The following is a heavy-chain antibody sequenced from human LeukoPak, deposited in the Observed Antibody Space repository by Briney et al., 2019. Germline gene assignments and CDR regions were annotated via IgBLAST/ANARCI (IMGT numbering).Heavy chain of an antibody. CDR1: GGSISSSSSGRYY. V-gene: IGHV4-61*02. CDR3: ARDVMVRGVGWFDP. CDR2: IYISGNT. D-gene: IGHD3-10*01. Sequence: SETLSLTCSVSGGSISSSSSGRYYWSWIRQPAGKGLEYIGRIYISGNTNYNPSLKGRVTISLDTSQNQFSLTLTSVTAADTAVYYCARDVMVRGVGWFDPWGQGTLVTVSS. J-gene: IGHJ5*02.